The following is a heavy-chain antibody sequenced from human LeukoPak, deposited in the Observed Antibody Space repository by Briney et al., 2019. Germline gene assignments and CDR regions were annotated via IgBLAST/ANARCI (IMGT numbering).Heavy chain of an antibody. CDR2: IYPGDSDT. D-gene: IGHD3-10*01. J-gene: IGHJ4*02. V-gene: IGHV5-51*01. CDR3: ASIGSYYGSGNYYDY. Sequence: GESLKISCKGSGYSFTNYWIGWVRQMPGKGLEWMGIIYPGDSDTRYSPSFQGQVTISVEKSLSTAHLQWSSLKASDTAMYYCASIGSYYGSGNYYDYWGQGTLVTVSS. CDR1: GYSFTNYW.